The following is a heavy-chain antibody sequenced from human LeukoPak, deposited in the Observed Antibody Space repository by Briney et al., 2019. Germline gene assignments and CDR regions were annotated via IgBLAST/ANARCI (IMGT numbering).Heavy chain of an antibody. D-gene: IGHD2-15*01. CDR3: ARGLIYCSGGSCHSGYYYYGMDV. CDR1: GYTFTSYA. V-gene: IGHV1-69*04. J-gene: IGHJ6*02. CDR2: IIPILGIA. Sequence: AASVKVSCKASGYTFTSYAISWVRQAPGQGLERMGRIIPILGIANYAQKFQGRVTITADKSTSTAYMELSSLRSEDTAVYYCARGLIYCSGGSCHSGYYYYGMDVWGQGTTVTVSS.